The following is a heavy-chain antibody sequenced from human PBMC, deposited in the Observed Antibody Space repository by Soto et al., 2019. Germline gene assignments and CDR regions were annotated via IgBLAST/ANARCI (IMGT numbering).Heavy chain of an antibody. CDR3: ARDRLRYNWNAFPYYYYGMDV. D-gene: IGHD1-1*01. J-gene: IGHJ6*02. CDR2: ISYDGSNK. CDR1: GFTFSSYA. V-gene: IGHV3-30-3*01. Sequence: QVQLVESGGGVVQPGRSLRLSCAASGFTFSSYAMHWVRQAPGKGLEWVAVISYDGSNKYYADSVKGRFTISRDNSKNTLYLQMNSLRAEATAVYYCARDRLRYNWNAFPYYYYGMDVWGQGTTVTVSS.